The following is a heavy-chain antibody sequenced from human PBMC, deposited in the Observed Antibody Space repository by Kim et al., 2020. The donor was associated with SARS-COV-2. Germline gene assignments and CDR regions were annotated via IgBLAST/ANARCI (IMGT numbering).Heavy chain of an antibody. CDR3: ARLLHDSSGYFDY. J-gene: IGHJ4*02. D-gene: IGHD3-22*01. Sequence: SETLSLTCTVSGGSISSSSYYWGWIRQPPGKGLEWIGSIYYSGSTYYNPSLKSRVTISVDTSKNQFSLKLSSVTAADTAVYYCARLLHDSSGYFDYLGQGTLVTVSS. CDR2: IYYSGST. CDR1: GGSISSSSYY. V-gene: IGHV4-39*01.